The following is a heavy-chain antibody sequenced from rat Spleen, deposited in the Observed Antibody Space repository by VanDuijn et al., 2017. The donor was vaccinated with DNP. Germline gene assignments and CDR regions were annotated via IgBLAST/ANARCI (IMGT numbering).Heavy chain of an antibody. V-gene: IGHV5-58*01. CDR2: IRTDGGST. D-gene: IGHD1-11*01. Sequence: EVQLVETGGGLVQPGGSLKLSCVASGFKFSSYWMYWVRQVPGKGLEWVASIRTDGGSTHYPDSLKGRFTISRDNAENTVYLQMNSLRSEDTATYYCAKDRDGGFAMDAWGQGTSVTVSS. J-gene: IGHJ4*01. CDR3: AKDRDGGFAMDA. CDR1: GFKFSSYW.